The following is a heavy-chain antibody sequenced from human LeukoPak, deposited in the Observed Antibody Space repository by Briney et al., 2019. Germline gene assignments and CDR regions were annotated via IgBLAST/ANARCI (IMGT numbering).Heavy chain of an antibody. J-gene: IGHJ4*02. CDR2: ISGSGGST. Sequence: GGSLRLSCAASGFTFSSYAMNWVRQAPGKGLEWVSAISGSGGSTYYADSVKGRFTISRDNSKNTLYLQMNSLRAEDTAVYYCAKDKAWRDYFDYWGQGTLVTVSS. V-gene: IGHV3-23*01. CDR3: AKDKAWRDYFDY. CDR1: GFTFSSYA.